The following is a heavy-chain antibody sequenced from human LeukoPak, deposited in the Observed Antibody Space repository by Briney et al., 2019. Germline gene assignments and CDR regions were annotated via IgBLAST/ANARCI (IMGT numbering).Heavy chain of an antibody. V-gene: IGHV1-18*01. CDR2: ISAYNGNT. CDR3: ARPRGSSSRYYLDY. J-gene: IGHJ4*02. D-gene: IGHD6-6*01. CDR1: GYTFTSYG. Sequence: AASVKVSCKASGYTFTSYGISWVRQAPGQGLEWMGWISAYNGNTNYAQKLQGRVTMTTDTSTSTAYMELRSLRSDDTAVYYCARPRGSSSRYYLDYWGQGTLVTVSS.